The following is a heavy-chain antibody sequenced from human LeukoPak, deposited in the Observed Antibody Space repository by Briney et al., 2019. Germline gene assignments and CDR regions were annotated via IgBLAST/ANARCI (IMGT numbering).Heavy chain of an antibody. CDR3: AKDPRYCSTTSCPSEALDI. V-gene: IGHV3-74*01. D-gene: IGHD2-2*01. CDR1: GFTFSSYW. CDR2: INTDGSST. J-gene: IGHJ3*02. Sequence: GGSLRLSCAASGFTFSSYWMHWVRQAPGKGLVWVSRINTDGSSTSYVDSVKGRFTISRDNSKNTLYLQMISLRAEDTAVYYCAKDPRYCSTTSCPSEALDIWGQGTMVTVSS.